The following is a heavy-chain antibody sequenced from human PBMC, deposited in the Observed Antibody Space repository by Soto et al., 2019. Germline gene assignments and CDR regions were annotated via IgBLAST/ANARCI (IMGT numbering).Heavy chain of an antibody. Sequence: SETLSLTGTVSGGPVRDAYSYWTWIRQPPVKGREWIGYLSYTGSTYYSPSLRNRATISVDESSNHLSLRLSSVTAADTAVYSCARELEGGVFDIWGRGTLVTVSS. J-gene: IGHJ3*02. CDR1: GGPVRDAYSY. CDR3: ARELEGGVFDI. CDR2: LSYTGST. D-gene: IGHD2-8*02. V-gene: IGHV4-30-4*01.